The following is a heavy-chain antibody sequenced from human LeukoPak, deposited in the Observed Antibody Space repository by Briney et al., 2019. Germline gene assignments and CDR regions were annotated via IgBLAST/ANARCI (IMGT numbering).Heavy chain of an antibody. J-gene: IGHJ3*02. CDR3: AKGGITGTRAVAAFDI. CDR1: GFTFSSYG. D-gene: IGHD1-7*01. Sequence: GGSLRLSCAASGFTFSSYGMHWVCQAPGKGLEWVAFIRYDGSNKYYADSVRGRFTISRDNSKNTLYLQMNSLRAEDTAVYYCAKGGITGTRAVAAFDIWCQGTMVTVSS. CDR2: IRYDGSNK. V-gene: IGHV3-30*02.